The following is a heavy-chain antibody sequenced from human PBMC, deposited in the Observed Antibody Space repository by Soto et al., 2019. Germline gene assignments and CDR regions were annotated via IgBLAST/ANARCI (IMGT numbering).Heavy chain of an antibody. Sequence: ASVKVSCKASGYTFTRHDSHWLRQAAGQGLEWMGSINPYSGNTAFAPKFQDRIAMTRDTSITTAYMEFNTLTSGDTAVYFCPSLSSMDFFGHLTTVTI. CDR3: PSLSSMDF. V-gene: IGHV1-8*01. J-gene: IGHJ6*02. CDR1: GYTFTRHD. CDR2: INPYSGNT.